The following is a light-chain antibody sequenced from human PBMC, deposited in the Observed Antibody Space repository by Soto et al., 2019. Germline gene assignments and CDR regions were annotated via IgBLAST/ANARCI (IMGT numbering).Light chain of an antibody. CDR3: QQSYINPAWT. V-gene: IGKV1-39*01. J-gene: IGKJ1*01. Sequence: IQMTQSPSSLSASVGDRVTITCRASQSISNILNWYQQKPGKAPKLLIYAASTLQTGVPSRFSGSGSGTDFTLTISSLQPEDFATYYCQQSYINPAWTFGQGTKVDI. CDR2: AAS. CDR1: QSISNI.